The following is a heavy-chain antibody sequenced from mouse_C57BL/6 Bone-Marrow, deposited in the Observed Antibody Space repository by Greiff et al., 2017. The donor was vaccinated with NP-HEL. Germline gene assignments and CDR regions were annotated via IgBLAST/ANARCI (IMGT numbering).Heavy chain of an antibody. CDR2: IDPSDSYT. V-gene: IGHV1-69*01. CDR1: GYTFTSYW. Sequence: QVQLQQSGAELVMPGASVKLSCKASGYTFTSYWMHWVKQRPGQGLEWIGEIDPSDSYTNYNQKFKGKSTLTVDKSSSTAYMQLSSLTSEDSAVYYCARGYSKGAYWGQGTLVTVSA. D-gene: IGHD2-5*01. CDR3: ARGYSKGAY. J-gene: IGHJ3*01.